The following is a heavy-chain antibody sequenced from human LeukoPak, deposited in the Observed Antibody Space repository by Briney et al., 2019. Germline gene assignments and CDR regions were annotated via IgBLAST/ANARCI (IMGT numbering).Heavy chain of an antibody. CDR2: ISSSGST. D-gene: IGHD3-10*01. CDR3: ARDAWFGAGRTFAY. CDR1: GDSISSGDYY. J-gene: IGHJ4*02. Sequence: SQTLSLTCTVSGDSISSGDYYWSWIRQPAGKGLEWIGRISSSGSTNYNPSLKSRVTISVDTSKNQFSLKLSSVTAADTAVYYCARDAWFGAGRTFAYWGQGTLVTVSS. V-gene: IGHV4-61*02.